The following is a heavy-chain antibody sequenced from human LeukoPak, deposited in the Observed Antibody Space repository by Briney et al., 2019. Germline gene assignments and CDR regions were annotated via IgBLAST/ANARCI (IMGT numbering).Heavy chain of an antibody. V-gene: IGHV3-30-3*01. D-gene: IGHD3-10*01. CDR3: ARSLGEFNSWFDP. Sequence: GGCLRLSCVASEFTFKSYTMHWVRQAPGKGLEWVAYISYDGSNKYYADSVKGRFTISRDNSKNTLYLQMNSLRAEDTAVYYCARSLGEFNSWFDPWGQGTLVTVSS. CDR1: EFTFKSYT. J-gene: IGHJ5*02. CDR2: ISYDGSNK.